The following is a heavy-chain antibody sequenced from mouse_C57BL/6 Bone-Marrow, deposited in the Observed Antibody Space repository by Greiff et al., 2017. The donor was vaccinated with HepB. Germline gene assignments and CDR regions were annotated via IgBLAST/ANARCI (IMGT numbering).Heavy chain of an antibody. D-gene: IGHD2-4*01. CDR1: GYTFTSYW. CDR3: TYYDYDDYAMDY. Sequence: VQLQQSGTVLARPGASVKMSCKTSGYTFTSYWMHWVKQRPGQGLEWIGAIYPGNSDTSYNQKFKGKAKLTAVTSASTAYMELSSLTNEDSAVYYCTYYDYDDYAMDYWGQGTSVTVSS. V-gene: IGHV1-5*01. CDR2: IYPGNSDT. J-gene: IGHJ4*01.